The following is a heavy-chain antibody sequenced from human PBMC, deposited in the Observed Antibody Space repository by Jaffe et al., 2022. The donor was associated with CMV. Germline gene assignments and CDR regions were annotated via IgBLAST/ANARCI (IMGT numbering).Heavy chain of an antibody. V-gene: IGHV1-46*01. D-gene: IGHD5-12*01. J-gene: IGHJ3*02. CDR3: ARGMATITGPRASGAFDI. CDR2: INPSGGST. CDR1: GYTFTSYY. Sequence: QVQLVQSGAEVKKPGASVKVSCKASGYTFTSYYMHWVRQAPGQGLEWMGIINPSGGSTSYAQKFQGRVTMTRDTSTSTVYMELSSLRSEDTAVYYCARGMATITGPRASGAFDIWGQGTMVTVSS.